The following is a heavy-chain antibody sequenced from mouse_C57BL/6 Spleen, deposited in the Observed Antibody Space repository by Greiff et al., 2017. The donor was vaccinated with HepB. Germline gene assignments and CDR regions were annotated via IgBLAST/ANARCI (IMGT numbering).Heavy chain of an antibody. CDR3: ARCLNWDGY. V-gene: IGHV1-80*01. J-gene: IGHJ2*01. CDR1: GYTFSSYW. CDR2: IYPGDGDT. Sequence: VKLQQPGAELVKPGASVKISCKASGYTFSSYWMNWVKQRPGQGLEWIGHIYPGDGDTNYNGKFKGKATLTADKSSSTAYMQLSSLTSEDSAVYICARCLNWDGYWGQGTTLTVSS. D-gene: IGHD4-1*02.